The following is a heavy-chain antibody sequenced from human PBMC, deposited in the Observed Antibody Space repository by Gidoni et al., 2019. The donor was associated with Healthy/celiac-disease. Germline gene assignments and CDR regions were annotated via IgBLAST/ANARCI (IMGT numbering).Heavy chain of an antibody. D-gene: IGHD2-15*01. J-gene: IGHJ2*01. V-gene: IGHV5-51*01. Sequence: EVQLVQSGAEVKKPGESLKISCKGSGYSFTSYWIGWVRQMPGKGLEWMGIIYPGDSDTRYRPSFQGQVTISADKSISTAYLQWSSLKASDTAMYYCARQHSGEYCSGGSCRTLWYFDLWGRGTLVTVSS. CDR1: GYSFTSYW. CDR3: ARQHSGEYCSGGSCRTLWYFDL. CDR2: IYPGDSDT.